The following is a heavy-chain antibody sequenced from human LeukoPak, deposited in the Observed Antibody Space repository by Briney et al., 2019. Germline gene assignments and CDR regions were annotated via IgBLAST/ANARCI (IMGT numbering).Heavy chain of an antibody. CDR1: GFTFSSYE. CDR3: ARALGYCSGGSCYSGGLLSY. Sequence: GGSLRLSCAASGFTFSSYEMNWVRQAPGKGLEWVSYISSSGSTIYYADSVKGRFTISRDKAKNSMYLKMNSLRAEDTAVYYCARALGYCSGGSCYSGGLLSYWGQGTLVTVSS. CDR2: ISSSGSTI. J-gene: IGHJ4*02. D-gene: IGHD2-15*01. V-gene: IGHV3-48*03.